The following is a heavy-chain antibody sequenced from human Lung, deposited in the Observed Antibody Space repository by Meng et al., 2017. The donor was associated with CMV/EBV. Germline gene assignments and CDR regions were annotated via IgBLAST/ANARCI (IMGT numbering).Heavy chain of an antibody. D-gene: IGHD1-14*01. CDR3: TSAPGDY. Sequence: QVRLVQSGAEVKKPGASVKVSCKASGYTFIDYDMHWVRQVPGKGLEWVGWINPKSGGTHYAQSFQGRVTITRDTSINTVYVEISSLISDDTAVYYCTSAPGDYWGQGTLVTVSS. J-gene: IGHJ4*03. V-gene: IGHV1-2*02. CDR1: GYTFIDYD. CDR2: INPKSGGT.